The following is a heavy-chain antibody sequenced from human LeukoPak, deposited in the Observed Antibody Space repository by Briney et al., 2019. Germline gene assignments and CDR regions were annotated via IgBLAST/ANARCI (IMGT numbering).Heavy chain of an antibody. Sequence: QPGRSLRLSCAASGFTFSSYAMHWVRQAPGKGLEWVAVISYDGSNKYYADSVKGRFTISRDNSKNTLYLQMNSLRAEDTAVYYCAKDCSGGSCYGYWGQGTLVTVSS. D-gene: IGHD2-15*01. V-gene: IGHV3-30-3*01. CDR1: GFTFSSYA. J-gene: IGHJ4*02. CDR2: ISYDGSNK. CDR3: AKDCSGGSCYGY.